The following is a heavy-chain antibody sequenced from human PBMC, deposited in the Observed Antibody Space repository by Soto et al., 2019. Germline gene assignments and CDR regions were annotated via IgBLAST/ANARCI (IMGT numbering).Heavy chain of an antibody. Sequence: GGSLRLSCAASGFTFSIYSMNWVRKAPGKGLEWVSYISSSGLTTYYADFAEGRFTISRDNAKDSLYLHLNSLRVGDTAVCYCARYGTRGDWWGLGAQVTVSS. D-gene: IGHD3-10*01. CDR3: ARYGTRGDW. CDR1: GFTFSIYS. J-gene: IGHJ5*01. V-gene: IGHV3-48*04. CDR2: ISSSGLTT.